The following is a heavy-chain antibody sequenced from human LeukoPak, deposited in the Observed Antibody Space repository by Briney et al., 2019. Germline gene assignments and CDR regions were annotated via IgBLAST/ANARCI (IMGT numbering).Heavy chain of an antibody. CDR3: ARGPRYCNSGNCYSNH. D-gene: IGHD4-23*01. CDR2: INPNSGGT. J-gene: IGHJ4*02. Sequence: ASVRVSCKASGYTFTGYYMHWVRQAPGQGLEWMGWINPNSGGTNYAQKFQGRVTMTTDTSMSRAYMELKSLTSDDTAVYYCARGPRYCNSGNCYSNHWGQGTLVTVSS. CDR1: GYTFTGYY. V-gene: IGHV1-2*02.